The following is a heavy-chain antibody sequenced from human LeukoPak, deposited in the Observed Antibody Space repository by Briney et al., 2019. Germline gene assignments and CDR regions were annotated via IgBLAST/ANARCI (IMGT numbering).Heavy chain of an antibody. D-gene: IGHD4-23*01. CDR3: ARAHDYGGNSNFDY. J-gene: IGHJ4*02. CDR1: GGSFSGYY. Sequence: SETLSLTCAVYGGSFSGYYWSWIRQPPGKGLEWIGEINHSGSTNYNPSLKSRVTISVDKSKNQFSLKLSSVTAADTAVYYCARAHDYGGNSNFDYWGQGTLVTVSS. V-gene: IGHV4-34*01. CDR2: INHSGST.